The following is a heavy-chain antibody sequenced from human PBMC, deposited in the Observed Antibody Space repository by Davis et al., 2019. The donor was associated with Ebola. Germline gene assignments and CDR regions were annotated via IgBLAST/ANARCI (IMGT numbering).Heavy chain of an antibody. J-gene: IGHJ4*02. CDR1: GGTFSSYA. CDR3: ARGDYIWGSYRHLDY. D-gene: IGHD3-16*02. Sequence: AASVKVSCKASGGTFSSYAISWVRQAPGQGLEWMGGIIPIFGTANYAQKFQGRVTITADKSTSTAYMELSSLRSEDTAVYYCARGDYIWGSYRHLDYWGQGTLVTVSS. CDR2: IIPIFGTA. V-gene: IGHV1-69*06.